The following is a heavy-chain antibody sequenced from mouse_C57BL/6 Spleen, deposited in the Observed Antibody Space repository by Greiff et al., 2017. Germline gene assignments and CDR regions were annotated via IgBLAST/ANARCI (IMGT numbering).Heavy chain of an antibody. D-gene: IGHD3-2*02. V-gene: IGHV1-63*01. CDR3: ARRGGDSSHYAMDY. CDR1: GYTFTNYW. Sequence: VQLVESGAELVRPGTSVKMSCKASGYTFTNYWIGWAKQRPGHGLEWIGDIYPGGGYTNYNEKFKGKATLTADKSSSTAYMQFSSLTSEDSAIYYCARRGGDSSHYAMDYWGQGTSVTVSS. CDR2: IYPGGGYT. J-gene: IGHJ4*01.